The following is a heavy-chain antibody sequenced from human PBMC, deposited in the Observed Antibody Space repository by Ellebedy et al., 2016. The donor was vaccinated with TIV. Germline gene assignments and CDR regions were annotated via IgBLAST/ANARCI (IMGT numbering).Heavy chain of an antibody. CDR1: GFTFSGYS. J-gene: IGHJ5*02. CDR3: ARGGGYTDNWFDP. D-gene: IGHD1-26*01. V-gene: IGHV3-48*02. Sequence: GESLKISCAASGFTFSGYSMNWVRQAPGKGLEWVSYIDSSGVTVFYADSVKGRFTISRDNAKNSLYLQMNSLRDEDTAVYYCARGGGYTDNWFDPWGQGTLVTVSS. CDR2: IDSSGVTV.